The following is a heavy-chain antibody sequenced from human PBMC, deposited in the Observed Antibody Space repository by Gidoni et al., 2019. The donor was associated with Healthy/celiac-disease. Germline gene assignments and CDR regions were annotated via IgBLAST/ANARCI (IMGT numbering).Heavy chain of an antibody. CDR3: ARENNLDYYDSSGDAFDI. Sequence: EVQLVESGGGLVQPGGSLRLSCAASGFTFSRYWMSWVRQAPGKGLEWVANIKQDGSDKYYVDSVKGRFTISRDNAKNSLYLQMNSLRAEDTAVYYCARENNLDYYDSSGDAFDIWGQGTMVTVSS. CDR1: GFTFSRYW. D-gene: IGHD3-22*01. J-gene: IGHJ3*02. CDR2: IKQDGSDK. V-gene: IGHV3-7*04.